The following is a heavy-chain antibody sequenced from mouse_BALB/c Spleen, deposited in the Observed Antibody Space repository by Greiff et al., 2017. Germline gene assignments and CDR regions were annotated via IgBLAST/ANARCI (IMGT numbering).Heavy chain of an antibody. CDR1: GFTFSDYY. D-gene: IGHD2-1*01. Sequence: EVKLMESGGGLVKPGGSLKLSCAASGFTFSDYYMYWVRQTPEKRLEWVATISDGGSYTYYPDSVKGRFTISRDNAKNNLYLQMSSLKSEDTAMYYCARDLYYGNYRYAMDYWGQGTSVTVSS. CDR3: ARDLYYGNYRYAMDY. J-gene: IGHJ4*01. V-gene: IGHV5-4*02. CDR2: ISDGGSYT.